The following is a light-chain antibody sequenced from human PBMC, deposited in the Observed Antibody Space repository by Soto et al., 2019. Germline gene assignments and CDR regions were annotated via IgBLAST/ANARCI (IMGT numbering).Light chain of an antibody. J-gene: IGKJ1*01. Sequence: DIRMTQSPTSLSASVGDRVTISCRAGQNIRSYLNWYQQIPGKAPNLLIYATSILQTGVPSRFSGTGSGTDFTLTINGLQPEDFATYYCQQGYTTRWTFGQGTKVDIK. CDR3: QQGYTTRWT. V-gene: IGKV1-39*01. CDR2: ATS. CDR1: QNIRSY.